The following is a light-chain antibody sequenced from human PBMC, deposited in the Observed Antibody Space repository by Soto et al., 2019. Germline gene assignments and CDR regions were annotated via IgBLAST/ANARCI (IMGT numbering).Light chain of an antibody. CDR3: PQFSIYPLT. Sequence: GLTMSTGTLSLSTGERATLSCRASQTVRNNYLAWYQQKPGQAPRLLIYDASSRATGIPDRFSGGGSGTDFTLTISRLEPEDFAVYYCPQFSIYPLTFGGGSK. V-gene: IGKV3-20*01. J-gene: IGKJ4*01. CDR1: QTVRNNY. CDR2: DAS.